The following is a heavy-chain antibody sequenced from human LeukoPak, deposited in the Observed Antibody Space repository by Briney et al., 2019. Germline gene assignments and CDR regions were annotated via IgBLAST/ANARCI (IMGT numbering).Heavy chain of an antibody. CDR3: ARHIGTTSSGYYPY. V-gene: IGHV3-23*05. CDR1: GFTFSAYA. J-gene: IGHJ4*02. CDR2: IGSDNKP. Sequence: GGSLRLSCEASGFTFSAYAMTWVRQAPGKGLEWVSSIGSDNKPHYSESVKGRFAISRDNSKSMLFLQLNSLRAEDTALYYCARHIGTTSSGYYPYWGQGTLVTVSS. D-gene: IGHD3-22*01.